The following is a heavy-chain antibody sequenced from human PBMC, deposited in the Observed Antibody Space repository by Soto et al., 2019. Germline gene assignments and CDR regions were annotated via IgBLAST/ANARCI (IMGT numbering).Heavy chain of an antibody. CDR3: ARDGRRSYSSAWYYFDY. Sequence: QVQLVQSGAEVKKPGASVKVSCKASGYTFTSYYMHWVRQAPGQGLEWMGIINPSGGSTSYAQKFQGRVTITRDTSTSTVYMELSSLRSEDTAVYYCARDGRRSYSSAWYYFDYWGQGTLVTVSS. J-gene: IGHJ4*02. CDR1: GYTFTSYY. V-gene: IGHV1-46*01. D-gene: IGHD6-19*01. CDR2: INPSGGST.